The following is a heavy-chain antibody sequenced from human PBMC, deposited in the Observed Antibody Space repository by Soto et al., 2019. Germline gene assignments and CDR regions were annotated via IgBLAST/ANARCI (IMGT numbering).Heavy chain of an antibody. D-gene: IGHD3-10*01. J-gene: IGHJ4*02. CDR1: GFTFTSYA. V-gene: IGHV3-23*01. Sequence: GGSLRLSCAASGFTFTSYAMSRVRQAPGKGLEWVSAISGSGGSTYYADSVKGRFTISRDNSKNTLYLQMNSLRAKDTAVYYCAKDPVDYYGSGSYYNPYFDYWGQGTLVTVSS. CDR2: ISGSGGST. CDR3: AKDPVDYYGSGSYYNPYFDY.